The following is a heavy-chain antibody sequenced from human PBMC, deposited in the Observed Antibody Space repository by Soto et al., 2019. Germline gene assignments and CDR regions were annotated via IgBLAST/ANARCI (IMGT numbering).Heavy chain of an antibody. V-gene: IGHV1-2*02. CDR2: INPNNGGT. CDR1: GYTLTGYD. Sequence: ASVKVSCKTSGYTLTGYDIHWVRQAPGQGLEWMGWINPNNGGTKYAQKFQGRVTLTIDTSINTAHMDLSRLRSDDTAVYFCARAGIAAAGSGEYAMDVWGQGTAVTVSS. D-gene: IGHD6-13*01. J-gene: IGHJ6*02. CDR3: ARAGIAAAGSGEYAMDV.